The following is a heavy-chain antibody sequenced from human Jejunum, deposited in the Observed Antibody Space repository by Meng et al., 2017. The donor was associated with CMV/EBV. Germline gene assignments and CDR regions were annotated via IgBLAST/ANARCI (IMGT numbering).Heavy chain of an antibody. V-gene: IGHV3-23*01. CDR1: FNFSNSA. CDR3: ANARQRTYYYYGMDV. CDR2: ISGSGSGT. Sequence: FNFSNSAMMWVRQGPGKGLEWVSSISGSGSGTYYVDSVKGRFTISRDNSKNTLYLQMSSLRAEDAAIYYCANARQRTYYYYGMDVWGQGTTVTVSS. J-gene: IGHJ6*02. D-gene: IGHD3-10*01.